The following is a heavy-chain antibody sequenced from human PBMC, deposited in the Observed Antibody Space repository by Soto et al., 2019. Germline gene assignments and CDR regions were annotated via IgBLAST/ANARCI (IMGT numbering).Heavy chain of an antibody. CDR1: GGTFSSYA. J-gene: IGHJ4*02. CDR3: ARAPGRIVGATGSKEFDF. Sequence: GASVKVSCKASGGTFSSYAISWVRQAPGQGLEWMGGIIPIFGTANYAQKFQGRVTITADESTSTAYMELSSLRSEDTAVYYCARAPGRIVGATGSKEFDFWGQGILVTVSS. CDR2: IIPIFGTA. D-gene: IGHD1-26*01. V-gene: IGHV1-69*13.